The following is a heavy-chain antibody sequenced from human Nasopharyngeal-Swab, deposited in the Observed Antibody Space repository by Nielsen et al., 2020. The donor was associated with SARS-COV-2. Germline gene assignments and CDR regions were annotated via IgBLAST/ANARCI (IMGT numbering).Heavy chain of an antibody. CDR3: ARSQVGATLDY. CDR2: ISGSGGST. V-gene: IGHV3-23*01. CDR1: GFTFSSYA. Sequence: GESLKISCAASGFTFSSYAMGWVRQAPGKGLEWVSAISGSGGSTYYADSVKDRFTISRDNSKNTLYLQMNSLRAEDTAVYYCARSQVGATLDYWGQGTLVTVSS. D-gene: IGHD1-26*01. J-gene: IGHJ4*02.